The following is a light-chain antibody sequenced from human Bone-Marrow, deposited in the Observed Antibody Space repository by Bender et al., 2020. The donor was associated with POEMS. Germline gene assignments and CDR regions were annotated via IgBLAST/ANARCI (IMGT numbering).Light chain of an antibody. CDR3: CSYEGVGV. CDR2: YVN. CDR1: SSDVGSRNL. Sequence: QSALTQPASVSGSPGQSITISCTGTSSDVGSRNLVSWYQQHPGKAPKLILHYVNRRPSGVPDRFSGSKSGNSASLTISGLQAEDEADYYCCSYEGVGVFGTGTKVTVL. V-gene: IGLV2-23*02. J-gene: IGLJ1*01.